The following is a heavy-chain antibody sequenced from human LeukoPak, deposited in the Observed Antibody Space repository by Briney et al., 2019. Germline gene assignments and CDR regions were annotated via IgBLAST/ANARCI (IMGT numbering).Heavy chain of an antibody. D-gene: IGHD1-1*01. CDR2: TSGSGGST. Sequence: GGSLRLSCVAPGFTFSSYAMSWVRQAPAKGLEWVPWTSGSGGSTYYADSVKGRFTISRDNSKNTVYLQMNSLRAEDTAVYYCATALLRASTYMDVWGKGTTVTVSS. V-gene: IGHV3-23*01. CDR1: GFTFSSYA. J-gene: IGHJ6*03. CDR3: ATALLRASTYMDV.